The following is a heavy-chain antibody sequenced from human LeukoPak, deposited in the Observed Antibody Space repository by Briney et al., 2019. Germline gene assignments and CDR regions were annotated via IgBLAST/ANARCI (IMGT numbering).Heavy chain of an antibody. Sequence: PGGSLRLSCAASGFTFSSYGMHWVRQAPGKGLEWVAVISYDGSNKYYADSVKGRFTISRDSSKNTLYLQMNSLRAEDTAVYYCANWYGDYISHYWGQGTLVTVSS. CDR3: ANWYGDYISHY. CDR2: ISYDGSNK. V-gene: IGHV3-30*18. D-gene: IGHD4-17*01. CDR1: GFTFSSYG. J-gene: IGHJ4*02.